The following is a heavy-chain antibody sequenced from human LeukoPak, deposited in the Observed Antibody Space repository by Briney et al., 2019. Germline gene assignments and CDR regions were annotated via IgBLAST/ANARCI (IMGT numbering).Heavy chain of an antibody. V-gene: IGHV3-74*01. CDR1: GFTFSSYW. CDR3: ARDHYGGNSDY. D-gene: IGHD4-23*01. Sequence: GGSLRLSCAASGFTFSSYWMHWVRQAPGKGLVWVSRINTDGSSTYYADSVTGRFTISRDNAKNTLYLQMNTLRAEDTAVYYCARDHYGGNSDYWGQGTLVTVSS. CDR2: INTDGSST. J-gene: IGHJ4*02.